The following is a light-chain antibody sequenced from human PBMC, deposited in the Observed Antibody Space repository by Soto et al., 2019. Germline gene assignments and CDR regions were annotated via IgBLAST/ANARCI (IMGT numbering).Light chain of an antibody. CDR1: QSVDSSF. J-gene: IGKJ1*01. V-gene: IGKV3-20*01. CDR3: QQYVSSVT. Sequence: EIVLTQSPGFLSLSPGERATLSCRASQSVDSSFFAWYQQKPGQAPRLLIYGASKRATGIPDRFSGSGSGTDFTLTISRLEPEDFAVYYCQQYVSSVTFGQGTTVEIE. CDR2: GAS.